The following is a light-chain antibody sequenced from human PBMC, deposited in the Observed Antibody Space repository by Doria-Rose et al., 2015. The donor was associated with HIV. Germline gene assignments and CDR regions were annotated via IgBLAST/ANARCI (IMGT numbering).Light chain of an antibody. J-gene: IGLJ1*01. CDR2: DVS. CDR1: Y. Sequence: YVSWYHQHPGKAPKLMIYDVSNRPSGVSNRFSGSKSGDTASLIISGLQAEDEADYYCNSYTTSSTHNYVFGTGTKVTVL. CDR3: NSYTTSSTHNYV. V-gene: IGLV2-14*03.